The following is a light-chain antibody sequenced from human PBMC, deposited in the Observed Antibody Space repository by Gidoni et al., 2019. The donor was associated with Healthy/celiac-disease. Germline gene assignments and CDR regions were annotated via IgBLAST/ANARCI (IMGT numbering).Light chain of an antibody. CDR2: GNS. J-gene: IGLJ3*02. Sequence: QSVLTQPPSVSGAPGQRVTISCTGSSSNIGAGYDVHWYQPLPGTAPKLLIYGNSNRPSGVPDRFSGSKSGTSASLAITGLQAEDEADYSCQSYDSSLSGWVFGGGTKLTVL. V-gene: IGLV1-40*01. CDR1: SSNIGAGYD. CDR3: QSYDSSLSGWV.